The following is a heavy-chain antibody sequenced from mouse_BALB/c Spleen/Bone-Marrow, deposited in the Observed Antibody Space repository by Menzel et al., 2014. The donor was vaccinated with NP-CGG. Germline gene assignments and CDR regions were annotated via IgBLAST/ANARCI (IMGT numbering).Heavy chain of an antibody. CDR2: IYPGDGDT. CDR1: GYAFSKYW. CDR3: ASRGDYSYAMDY. D-gene: IGHD1-1*01. Sequence: QVQLQQSGAELERPGSSVKISCKASGYAFSKYWMNWIKQRPGQGLEWIGQIYPGDGDTNYNGKFKGKATLTADKCSNAAYLQLSRLTSEDSAVYFCASRGDYSYAMDYRGQGTSVTVSS. J-gene: IGHJ4*01. V-gene: IGHV1-80*01.